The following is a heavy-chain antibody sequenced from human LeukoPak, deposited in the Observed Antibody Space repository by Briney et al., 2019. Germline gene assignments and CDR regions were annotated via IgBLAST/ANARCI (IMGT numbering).Heavy chain of an antibody. CDR1: RLTLSYYW. J-gene: IGHJ3*02. D-gene: IGHD4-17*01. CDR3: AREGHGDYHI. Sequence: GGSLRLSCAASRLTLSYYWMTWVRQAPGKGLERVANINQDGSEKHYVDSVKGRFSISRDNAKNSLYLQMNSLTVEDKAMYFCAREGHGDYHIWGQGTMVTVSS. CDR2: INQDGSEK. V-gene: IGHV3-7*01.